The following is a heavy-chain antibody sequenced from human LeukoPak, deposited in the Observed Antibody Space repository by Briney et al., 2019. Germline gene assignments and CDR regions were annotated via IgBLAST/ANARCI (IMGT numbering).Heavy chain of an antibody. V-gene: IGHV4-59*01. J-gene: IGHJ6*02. Sequence: SETLSLTFTVSGGSISSYYWSWIRQPPGKGLEWIGYIYYSGSTNYNPSLKSRVTISVDTSKNQFSLKPSSVTAADTAVYYCAGDGRPAIYYDSSGYWDYYGMDVWGQGTTVTVSS. D-gene: IGHD3-22*01. CDR1: GGSISSYY. CDR3: AGDGRPAIYYDSSGYWDYYGMDV. CDR2: IYYSGST.